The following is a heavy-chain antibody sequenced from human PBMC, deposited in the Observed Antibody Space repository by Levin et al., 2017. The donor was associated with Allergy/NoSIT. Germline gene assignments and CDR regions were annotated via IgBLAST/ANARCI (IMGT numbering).Heavy chain of an antibody. V-gene: IGHV3-11*05. CDR1: GFTFSDYY. CDR3: ARASGFYDILTGYYIGGRNWFDP. D-gene: IGHD3-9*01. J-gene: IGHJ5*02. Sequence: PGGSLRLSCAASGFTFSDYYMSWIRQAPGKGLEWVSYISSSSSYTNYADSVKGRFTISRDNAKNSLYLQMNSLRAEDTAVYYCARASGFYDILTGYYIGGRNWFDPWGQGTLVTVSS. CDR2: ISSSSSYT.